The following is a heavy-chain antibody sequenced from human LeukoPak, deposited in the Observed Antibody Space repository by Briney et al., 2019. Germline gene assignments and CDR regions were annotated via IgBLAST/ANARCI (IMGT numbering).Heavy chain of an antibody. J-gene: IGHJ6*02. D-gene: IGHD2-2*01. V-gene: IGHV4-34*01. CDR3: ARRRLVVVPAATSLNYYYYGMDV. CDR2: INHSGST. CDR1: GGSFSGYY. Sequence: SETLSLTCAVYGGSFSGYYWSWIRQPPGKGLEWIGEINHSGSTNYNPSLKSRVTISVDTSKNQFSLKLSSVTAADTAVYYCARRRLVVVPAATSLNYYYYGMDVWGQGTTVTVSS.